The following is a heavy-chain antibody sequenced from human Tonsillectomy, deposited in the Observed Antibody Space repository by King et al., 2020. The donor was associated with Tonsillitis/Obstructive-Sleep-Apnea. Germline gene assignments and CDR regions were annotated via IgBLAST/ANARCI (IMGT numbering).Heavy chain of an antibody. CDR1: GWSFSGYY. J-gene: IGHJ4*02. D-gene: IGHD6-6*01. CDR2: INHSGST. CDR3: ARERPRDPLTSGIAARYFGY. Sequence: VQLQQWGAGLLKPSETLSLTCAVYGWSFSGYYWSWIRQPPGKGLEWIGEINHSGSTNYNPSLKSRVTISVDTSKNQFSLRLSSVTAADTAVYFCARERPRDPLTSGIAARYFGYWRQGTLVTVSS. V-gene: IGHV4-34*01.